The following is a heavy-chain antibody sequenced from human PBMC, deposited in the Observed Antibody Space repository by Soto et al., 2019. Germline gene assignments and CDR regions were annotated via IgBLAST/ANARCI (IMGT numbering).Heavy chain of an antibody. Sequence: PGGSLRLSCAASGFTFSSYAMHWVRQAPGKGLEWVAVISYDGSNKYYADSVKGRFTISRDDSKNTLYLQMNSLRAEDTAVYYCARAGTNTFTYYYDISGYYYSDYDMDVWGQGTTVTVSS. CDR3: ARAGTNTFTYYYDISGYYYSDYDMDV. CDR2: ISYDGSNK. D-gene: IGHD3-22*01. J-gene: IGHJ6*02. CDR1: GFTFSSYA. V-gene: IGHV3-30-3*01.